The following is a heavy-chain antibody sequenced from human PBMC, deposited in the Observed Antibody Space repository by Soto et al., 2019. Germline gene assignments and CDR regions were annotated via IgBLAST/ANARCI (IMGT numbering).Heavy chain of an antibody. Sequence: SVKVSCKASGGTFSIYAISWVLQAPGQGLEWMGGIIPIFGTANYAQKFQGRVTITADESTSTAYMELSSLRSEDTAVYYCARVMTTPDRYFDYWGQGTLVTVSS. CDR3: ARVMTTPDRYFDY. CDR1: GGTFSIYA. CDR2: IIPIFGTA. J-gene: IGHJ4*02. V-gene: IGHV1-69*13. D-gene: IGHD2-8*01.